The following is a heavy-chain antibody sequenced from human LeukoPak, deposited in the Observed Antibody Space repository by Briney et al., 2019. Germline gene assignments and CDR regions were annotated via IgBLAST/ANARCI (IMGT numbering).Heavy chain of an antibody. Sequence: ASVKVSCKASGSSFRNYGISWVRQAPGQGLEYMGWISVYNGNTNYAQRLQGRVTMTADTSTSTVYMELRSLRSDDTAVYYCARGGGGYYGSGSYLIDHWGQGTLVTVSS. CDR3: ARGGGGYYGSGSYLIDH. V-gene: IGHV1-18*01. CDR1: GSSFRNYG. D-gene: IGHD3-10*01. CDR2: ISVYNGNT. J-gene: IGHJ4*02.